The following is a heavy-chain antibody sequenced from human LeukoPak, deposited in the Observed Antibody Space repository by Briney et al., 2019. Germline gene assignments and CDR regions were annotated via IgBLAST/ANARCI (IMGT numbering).Heavy chain of an antibody. J-gene: IGHJ4*02. V-gene: IGHV1-2*02. CDR1: GYTFTGYY. D-gene: IGHD3-9*01. Sequence: ASVKVSCKASGYTFTGYYVHWVRQAPGQGLEWMGWINPNSGGTNYAQKFQGRVTMTRDTSISTAYMELSRLRSDDTAVYYCARDPYDILTGYFDFDYWGQGTLVTVSS. CDR3: ARDPYDILTGYFDFDY. CDR2: INPNSGGT.